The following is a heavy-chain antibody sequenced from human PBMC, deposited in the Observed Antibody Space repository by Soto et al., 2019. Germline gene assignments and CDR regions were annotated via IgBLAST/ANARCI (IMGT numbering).Heavy chain of an antibody. Sequence: EVQLVESGGGLVQPGGSLRLSCAASGFSFGYYWMSWVRQAPRKGLEWLATIKLDASEKKYVDSVKGRFTLSRDNAKNKLYRQMDTLRGEDPAVYYCATPPGGGGYWGQGTLVTVSS. CDR3: ATPPGGGGY. V-gene: IGHV3-7*01. CDR2: IKLDASEK. D-gene: IGHD2-15*01. J-gene: IGHJ4*02. CDR1: GFSFGYYW.